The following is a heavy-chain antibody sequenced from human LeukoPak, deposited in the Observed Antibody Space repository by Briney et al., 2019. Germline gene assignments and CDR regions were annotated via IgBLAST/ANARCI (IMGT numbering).Heavy chain of an antibody. CDR2: INHSGST. J-gene: IGHJ6*03. D-gene: IGHD5-24*01. CDR3: ARVRWLQLGYYMDV. Sequence: SETLSLTCAVYGGSFSGYYWSWIRRPPGKGLEWIGEINHSGSTNYNPSLKSRVTISVDTSKNQFSLKLSSVTAADTAVYYCARVRWLQLGYYMDVWGKGTTVTVSS. CDR1: GGSFSGYY. V-gene: IGHV4-34*01.